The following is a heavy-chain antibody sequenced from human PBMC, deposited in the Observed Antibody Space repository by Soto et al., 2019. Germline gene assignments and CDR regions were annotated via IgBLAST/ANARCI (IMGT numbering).Heavy chain of an antibody. D-gene: IGHD3-22*01. CDR1: GFTFSSYA. J-gene: IGHJ3*02. Sequence: GESLKISCAASGFTFSSYAMHWVRQAPGKGLEYVSAISSNGGSTYYANSVKGRFTISRDNSKNTLYLQMGSLRAEDMAVYYCARWNYYDSSGYHAFDIWGQGTMVTVSS. CDR2: ISSNGGST. CDR3: ARWNYYDSSGYHAFDI. V-gene: IGHV3-64*01.